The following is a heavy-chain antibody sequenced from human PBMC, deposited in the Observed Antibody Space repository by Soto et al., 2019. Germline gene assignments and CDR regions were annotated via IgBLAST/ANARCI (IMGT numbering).Heavy chain of an antibody. CDR1: GYTFTGYY. CDR3: ARDAVTVTTAYFAS. Sequence: QVQLVQSGTEVKMSGASVKVSCKASGYTFTGYYLHWVRQAPGQGLEWMGWLNPNSGGTKLAQKFQGWVTMTRDTXXSTAYLELSRLRSDDTAMYYCARDAVTVTTAYFASWGQGTLVTVSS. CDR2: LNPNSGGT. V-gene: IGHV1-2*04. J-gene: IGHJ4*02. D-gene: IGHD4-17*01.